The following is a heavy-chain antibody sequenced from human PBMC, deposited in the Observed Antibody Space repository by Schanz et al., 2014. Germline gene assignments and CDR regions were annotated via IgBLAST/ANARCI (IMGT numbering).Heavy chain of an antibody. Sequence: EVQLVESGGGLVQPGGSLRLSCAASGFTFNNYDMNWVRLVPGKGLECVSGISGGGGSAYYADSVKGRFTISRDNSKNTLYLQMNSLRAEDTAVYYCAKDIAPLAARPGYGMDVWGQGTTVTVSS. J-gene: IGHJ6*02. D-gene: IGHD6-13*01. CDR2: ISGGGGSA. CDR3: AKDIAPLAARPGYGMDV. CDR1: GFTFNNYD. V-gene: IGHV3-23*04.